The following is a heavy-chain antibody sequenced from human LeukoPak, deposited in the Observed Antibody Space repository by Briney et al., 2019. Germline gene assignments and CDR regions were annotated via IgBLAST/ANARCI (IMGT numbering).Heavy chain of an antibody. D-gene: IGHD3-22*01. CDR2: IYYSGST. CDR3: ARRGHVGSYYYDSSGYDFDI. CDR1: GGSISSSSYY. Sequence: SETLSLTCTVSGGSISSSSYYWGWIRQPPGKGLEWIGSIYYSGSTYYNPSLKSRVTISVDTSKNQFSLKLSSVTAADTAVYYCARRGHVGSYYYDSSGYDFDIWGQGTMVTVSS. J-gene: IGHJ3*02. V-gene: IGHV4-39*01.